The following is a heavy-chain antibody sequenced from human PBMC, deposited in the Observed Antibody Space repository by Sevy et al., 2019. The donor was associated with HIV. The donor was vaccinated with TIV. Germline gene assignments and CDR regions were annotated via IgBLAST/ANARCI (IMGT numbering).Heavy chain of an antibody. J-gene: IGHJ6*02. CDR1: GFTFSDYY. CDR3: ARGSIAARPYYYGMDV. CDR2: ISSSGSTI. D-gene: IGHD6-6*01. V-gene: IGHV3-11*01. Sequence: GGSLRLSCAASGFTFSDYYMSWIRQAPGKGLEWVSYISSSGSTIYYADSVKGRFTISRDNAKNSLYLQMNSLRAEDTAVYYCARGSIAARPYYYGMDVWGQGTTVTVSS.